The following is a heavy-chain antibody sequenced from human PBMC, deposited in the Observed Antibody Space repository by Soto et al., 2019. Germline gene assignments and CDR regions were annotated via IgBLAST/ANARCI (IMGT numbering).Heavy chain of an antibody. D-gene: IGHD6-13*01. J-gene: IGHJ4*02. CDR3: VGDSGSWPPLTGY. CDR2: IAYDGSYK. CDR1: GFTFTNYG. V-gene: IGHV3-30*03. Sequence: GGSLRLSCAASGFTFTNYGLHWVRRAPGKGLEWVAVIAYDGSYKYYADSVKGRFTISRDNSKNTLYVQMNSLRPEDTAVYYCVGDSGSWPPLTGYWGQGTLVTVSS.